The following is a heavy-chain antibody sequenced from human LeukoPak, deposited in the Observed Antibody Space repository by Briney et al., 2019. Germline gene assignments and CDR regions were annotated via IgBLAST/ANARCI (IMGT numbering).Heavy chain of an antibody. CDR2: ISINGGGT. Sequence: GGSLRLSCAASGFTFSSYVMSWVRHAPGKGLEWVSTISINGGGTYYADSVKGRFTIPRDNSKNTLYLQMNSLRVEDTAVYYCAKIERFDPWGQGTLVTVSS. CDR3: AKIERFDP. CDR1: GFTFSSYV. V-gene: IGHV3-23*01. J-gene: IGHJ5*02.